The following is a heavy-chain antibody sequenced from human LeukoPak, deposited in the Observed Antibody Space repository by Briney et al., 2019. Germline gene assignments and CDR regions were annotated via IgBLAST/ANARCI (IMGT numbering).Heavy chain of an antibody. J-gene: IGHJ4*02. CDR3: ARARGYSYGYSDY. V-gene: IGHV3-48*01. CDR1: GFTFSSYS. Sequence: QPGGSLRLSCAGSGFTFSSYSMNWVRQAPGKGLEWVSYISSSSSIIDSADSVKGRFTISRDNAKNSLYLQMNSLRAEDTAVYYCARARGYSYGYSDYWGQGTLVTVSS. D-gene: IGHD5-18*01. CDR2: ISSSSSII.